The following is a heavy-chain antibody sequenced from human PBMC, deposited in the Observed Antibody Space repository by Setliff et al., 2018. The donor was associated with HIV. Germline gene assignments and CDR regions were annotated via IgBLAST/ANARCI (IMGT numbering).Heavy chain of an antibody. CDR2: IWYDGSNK. V-gene: IGHV3-33*01. Sequence: GGSLRLSCAASGFSFSSYGMDWVRQAPGKGLEWVAVIWYDGSNKYYADSVKGRFTISRDTSKNTLYLQMNRLRAEDTAVYYCARGYCSSTSCLYYFDYWGQGTLVTVSS. D-gene: IGHD2-2*01. CDR1: GFSFSSYG. J-gene: IGHJ4*02. CDR3: ARGYCSSTSCLYYFDY.